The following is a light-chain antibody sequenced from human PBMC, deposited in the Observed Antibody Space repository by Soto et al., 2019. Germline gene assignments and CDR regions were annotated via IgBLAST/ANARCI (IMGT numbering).Light chain of an antibody. CDR1: SREIGAYNF. Sequence: QSVLTQPASLSGSPGQSITISCTGTSREIGAYNFVSWYQQHPGKPPKLMLYDVNIRPSEVSNRLSGSKSGNTASLTISGLKTEDDGDYTRTSGTTLITIIFRGVTEVTV. J-gene: IGLJ2*01. CDR2: DVN. CDR3: TSGTTLITII. V-gene: IGLV2-14*03.